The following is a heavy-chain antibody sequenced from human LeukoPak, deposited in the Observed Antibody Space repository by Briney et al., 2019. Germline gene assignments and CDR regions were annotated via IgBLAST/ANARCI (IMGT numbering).Heavy chain of an antibody. CDR2: INPNSGGT. J-gene: IGHJ4*02. Sequence: ASVKVSCKASGYTFTGYYAHWVRQAPGQGLEWMGWINPNSGGTKYAQKFQGRLTMTRDTSISTAYMELSSLKSDDTAVYYCARDLRGDGTYFDYWGQGTLVTVSS. CDR3: ARDLRGDGTYFDY. D-gene: IGHD5-24*01. CDR1: GYTFTGYY. V-gene: IGHV1-2*02.